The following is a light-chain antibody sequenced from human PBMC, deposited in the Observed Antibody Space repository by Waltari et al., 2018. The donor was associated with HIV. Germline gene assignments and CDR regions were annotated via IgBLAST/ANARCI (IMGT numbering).Light chain of an antibody. V-gene: IGLV6-57*03. J-gene: IGLJ2*01. Sequence: NFMLTQPTSVSESPGKTVTISCTRSSGSIARNSVQWYQQPQGSAPTTLIYEDDQRPSGVPDRFSGSIDTSANSASLTISGLKTEDEADYYCQSFDTSNQWIFGGGTKLTVL. CDR3: QSFDTSNQWI. CDR2: EDD. CDR1: SGSIARNS.